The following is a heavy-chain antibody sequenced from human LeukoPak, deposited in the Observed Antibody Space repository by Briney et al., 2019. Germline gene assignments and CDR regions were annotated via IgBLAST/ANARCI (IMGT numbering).Heavy chain of an antibody. CDR1: GFTFSSYG. V-gene: IGHV3-33*06. CDR3: AKGPGGRYGDYEYYFDY. J-gene: IGHJ4*02. CDR2: IWYDGSNK. Sequence: GRSLRLSCVASGFTFSSYGMHWVRQAPGKGLEWVAVIWYDGSNKYYADSVKGRFTISRDNSKNTLYLQMNSLRAEDTAVYYCAKGPGGRYGDYEYYFDYWGQGTLVTDSS. D-gene: IGHD4-17*01.